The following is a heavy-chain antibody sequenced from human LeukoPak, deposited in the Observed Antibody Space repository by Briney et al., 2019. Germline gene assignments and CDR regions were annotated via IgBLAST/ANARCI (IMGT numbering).Heavy chain of an antibody. D-gene: IGHD6-19*01. Sequence: RASVKVSCKASGGTFSSYAISWVRQAPGQGLEWMGRIIPIFGTAKYAHNFQGRVTITTDESTSTAYMALRSLRSEDTAVYYCASYSSGWSAYWGQGTLVTVSS. CDR3: ASYSSGWSAY. V-gene: IGHV1-69*05. CDR2: IIPIFGTA. CDR1: GGTFSSYA. J-gene: IGHJ4*02.